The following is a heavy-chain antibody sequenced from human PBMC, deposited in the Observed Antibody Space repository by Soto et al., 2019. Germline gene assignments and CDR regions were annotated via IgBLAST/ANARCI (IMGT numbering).Heavy chain of an antibody. D-gene: IGHD1-26*01. J-gene: IGHJ4*02. V-gene: IGHV4-4*02. Sequence: SETLSLTCAVSGGSISSSNWWSWVRQPPGKGLEWIGEIYHSGSTNYNPSLKSRVTISVDKSKNQFSLKLSSVTAADTAVYYCARSGSYGGGYFDYWGKGTLVTVYS. CDR1: GGSISSSNW. CDR3: ARSGSYGGGYFDY. CDR2: IYHSGST.